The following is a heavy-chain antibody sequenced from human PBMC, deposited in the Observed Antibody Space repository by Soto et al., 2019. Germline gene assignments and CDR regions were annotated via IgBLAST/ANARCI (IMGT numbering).Heavy chain of an antibody. D-gene: IGHD5-12*01. CDR1: GCTISDYC. CDR2: ISSSGSTI. Sequence: PGGSLRLSCAASGCTISDYCRSWIRQAPGKGLEWVSYISSSGSTIYYADSVKGRFTISRDNAKNSLYLQMNSLRAEDTAVYYCARGADSGYDPFDYWGQGTLVTVSS. J-gene: IGHJ4*02. V-gene: IGHV3-11*01. CDR3: ARGADSGYDPFDY.